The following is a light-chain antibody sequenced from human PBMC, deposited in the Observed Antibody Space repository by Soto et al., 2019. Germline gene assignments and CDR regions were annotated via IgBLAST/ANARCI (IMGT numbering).Light chain of an antibody. J-gene: IGKJ3*01. CDR2: GAS. CDR3: QQYGSSPPFT. V-gene: IGKV3-20*01. Sequence: EIVLTQSPGTLSLSPGERATLSCRASHSVSSSYLAWYQQKPGQAPRLLIYGASSRATGIPDRFSGSGSGTGFTLTISRLEPEDFAVYYCQQYGSSPPFTFGPGTKVDIK. CDR1: HSVSSSY.